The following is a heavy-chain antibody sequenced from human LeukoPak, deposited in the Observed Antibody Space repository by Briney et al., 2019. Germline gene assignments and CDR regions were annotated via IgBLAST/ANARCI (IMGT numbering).Heavy chain of an antibody. Sequence: GGSLSLSCGACGLILSIYDVQWVRRARGRGRVGVMFVRYDQSTSVYADSVQGRFAISRDNSKNTVYLQMNSLRVEDTALYFCVKDRGECPGSRCYLRFLEYWGQGTLVIVSS. J-gene: IGHJ4*02. D-gene: IGHD3-3*01. CDR2: VRYDQSTS. CDR3: VKDRGECPGSRCYLRFLEY. CDR1: GLILSIYD. V-gene: IGHV3-30*02.